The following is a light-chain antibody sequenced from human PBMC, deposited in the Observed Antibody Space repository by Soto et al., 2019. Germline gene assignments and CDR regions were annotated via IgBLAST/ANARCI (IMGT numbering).Light chain of an antibody. CDR3: SSYTSRNTLYV. CDR1: SSDVGGYNY. CDR2: DVN. Sequence: QSVLAQPASVSGSPGQSITISCTGTSSDVGGYNYVSWYQQHPGKAPKLMIYDVNNRPSGVSDRFSGSKSGNTASLTISGLQAEDEADYFCSSYTSRNTLYVLGAGTKVTDL. V-gene: IGLV2-14*01. J-gene: IGLJ1*01.